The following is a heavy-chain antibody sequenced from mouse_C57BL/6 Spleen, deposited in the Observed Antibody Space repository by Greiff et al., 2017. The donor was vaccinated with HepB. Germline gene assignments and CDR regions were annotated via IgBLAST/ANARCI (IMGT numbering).Heavy chain of an antibody. CDR2: IYPGDGDT. Sequence: QVQLQQSGPELVKPGASVKISCKASGYAFSSSWMNWVKQRPGKGLEWIGRIYPGDGDTNYNGKFKGKATLTADKSSSTAYMQLSSLTSEDSAVYLCARSGSTTGTYFDVWGTGTTVTVSS. J-gene: IGHJ1*03. CDR1: GYAFSSSW. V-gene: IGHV1-82*01. D-gene: IGHD2-1*01. CDR3: ARSGSTTGTYFDV.